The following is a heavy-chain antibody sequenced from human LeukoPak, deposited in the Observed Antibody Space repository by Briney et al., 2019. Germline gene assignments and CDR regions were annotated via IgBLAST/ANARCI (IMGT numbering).Heavy chain of an antibody. CDR3: AKRGANGSGSYLNWFDS. Sequence: GGSLRLSCAASGFTFDDYAMHWVRQAPGKGLEWVSLISVDGGTTYYADSVKGRFTISRDNNKNSLYLQMNSLRTEDTAFYYCAKRGANGSGSYLNWFDSWGQGTLVTVSS. D-gene: IGHD3-10*01. J-gene: IGHJ5*01. CDR2: ISVDGGTT. CDR1: GFTFDDYA. V-gene: IGHV3-43*02.